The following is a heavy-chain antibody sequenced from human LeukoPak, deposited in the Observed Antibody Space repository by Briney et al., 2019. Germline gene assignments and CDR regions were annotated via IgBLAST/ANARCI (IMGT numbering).Heavy chain of an antibody. CDR3: ASGDYYGSGSYWAPFDY. CDR1: GFTFSRYW. J-gene: IGHJ4*02. Sequence: GGSLRLSCAASGFTFSRYWMSWVRQAPGKGLEWVANIKQDGSEKYYVDSVKGRFTISRDNAKNSLYLQMNSLRAEDTAVYYCASGDYYGSGSYWAPFDYWGQGTLVTVSS. CDR2: IKQDGSEK. V-gene: IGHV3-7*01. D-gene: IGHD3-10*01.